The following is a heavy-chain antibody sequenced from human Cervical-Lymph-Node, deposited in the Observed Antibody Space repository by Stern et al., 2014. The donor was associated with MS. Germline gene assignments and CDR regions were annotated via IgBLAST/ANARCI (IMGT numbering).Heavy chain of an antibody. CDR1: GGSISSGNYY. J-gene: IGHJ3*02. Sequence: VQLVESGPGLVKPSQTLSLTCTVSGGSISSGNYYWSWIRQPAGEGLEWIGRIYSSGSTQYNPPPQRRVPISADTSTNQSPPRLSSVTAADTAVYYCARGNYDVLTDNGGHGFDIWGQGTMVTVSS. CDR2: IYSSGST. V-gene: IGHV4-61*02. D-gene: IGHD3-9*01. CDR3: ARGNYDVLTDNGGHGFDI.